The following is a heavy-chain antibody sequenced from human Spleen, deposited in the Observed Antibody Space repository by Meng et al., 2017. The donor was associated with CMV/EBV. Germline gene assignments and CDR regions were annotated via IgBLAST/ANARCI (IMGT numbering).Heavy chain of an antibody. D-gene: IGHD5-18*01. V-gene: IGHV1-2*02. CDR3: ARDIADTSMGIWGMDV. CDR2: INPNSGGT. CDR1: GYTFTGHF. J-gene: IGHJ6*02. Sequence: ASVKVSCKASGYTFTGHFMHWMRQAPGQGLEWVGWINPNSGGTNYAQKFQGRVTMTRDTSISAAYMELSRLRSDDTAVYYCARDIADTSMGIWGMDVWGQGTTVTVSS.